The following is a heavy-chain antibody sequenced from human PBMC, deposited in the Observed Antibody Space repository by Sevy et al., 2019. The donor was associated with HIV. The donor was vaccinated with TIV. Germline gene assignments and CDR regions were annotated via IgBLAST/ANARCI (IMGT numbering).Heavy chain of an antibody. D-gene: IGHD3-22*01. V-gene: IGHV3-23*01. CDR1: GFSFDSYG. J-gene: IGHJ6*03. CDR3: AKGGGGHYDPDEIGYYFYYYNMDV. CDR2: ISGSGTRT. Sequence: GGSLRLSCAVSGFSFDSYGMTWVRQAPGKGLEWVSGISGSGTRTYCADSVKRRFSISRDNSKNRLYLQMNSLRSEDTALYYWAKGGGGHYDPDEIGYYFYYYNMDVWGKGTTVTVSS.